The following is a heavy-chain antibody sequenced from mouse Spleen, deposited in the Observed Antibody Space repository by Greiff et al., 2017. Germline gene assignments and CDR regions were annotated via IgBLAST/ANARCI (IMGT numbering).Heavy chain of an antibody. J-gene: IGHJ2*01. V-gene: IGHV5-9-1*01. D-gene: IGHD2-14*01. CDR1: GFTFSSYA. CDR3: ARHEVREGFDY. Sequence: EVMLVESGGGLVKPGGSLKLSCAASGFTFSSYAMSWVRQTPEKRLEWVATISSGGSYTYYPDSVKGRFTISRDNAKNTLYLQMSSLRSEDTAMYYCARHEVREGFDYWGQGTTLTVSS. CDR2: ISSGGSYT.